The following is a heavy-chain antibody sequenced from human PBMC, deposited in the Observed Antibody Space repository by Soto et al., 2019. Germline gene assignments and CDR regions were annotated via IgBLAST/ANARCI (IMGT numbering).Heavy chain of an antibody. J-gene: IGHJ4*02. D-gene: IGHD3-10*01. CDR3: ARGRSGSYYIPLDY. V-gene: IGHV3-30*03. Sequence: GGSLRLSCAASGFTFSSYGMHWVRQAPGKGLEWVAVISYDGSNKYYADSVKGRFTISRDNAKNTLYLQMNSLRAEDTALYYCARGRSGSYYIPLDYWGQGTLVTVSS. CDR2: ISYDGSNK. CDR1: GFTFSSYG.